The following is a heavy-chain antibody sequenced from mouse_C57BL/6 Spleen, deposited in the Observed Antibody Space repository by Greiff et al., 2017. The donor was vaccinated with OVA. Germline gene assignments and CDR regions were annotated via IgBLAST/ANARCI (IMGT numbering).Heavy chain of an antibody. CDR2: INPNYGTT. J-gene: IGHJ4*01. CDR3: ARGTTVVDYYAMDY. V-gene: IGHV1-39*01. CDR1: GYSFTDYN. D-gene: IGHD1-1*01. Sequence: VQLKESGPALVKPGASVKISCKASGYSFTDYNMNWVKQSNGKSLEWIGVINPNYGTTSYNQKFKGKATLTVDQSSSTAYMQLNSLTSEDSAVYYCARGTTVVDYYAMDYWGQGTSVTVSS.